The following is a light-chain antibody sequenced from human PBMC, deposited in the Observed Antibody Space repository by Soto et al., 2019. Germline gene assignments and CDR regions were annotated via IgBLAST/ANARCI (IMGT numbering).Light chain of an antibody. CDR3: QQYNNWPPYT. CDR1: QGVSRD. J-gene: IGKJ2*01. CDR2: RSS. V-gene: IGKV3-15*01. Sequence: EIALTQSPATLSVSPGERVTLSCRASQGVSRDLAWYQQKPGQAPRLLIYRSSLRATGIPARFSGSGSGTEFTLTISSLQSEDFAVYYCQQYNNWPPYTFGQGTKVDSK.